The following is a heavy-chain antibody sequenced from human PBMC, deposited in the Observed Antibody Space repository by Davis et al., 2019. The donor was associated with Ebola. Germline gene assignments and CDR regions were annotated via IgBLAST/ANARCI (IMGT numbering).Heavy chain of an antibody. Sequence: AASVKVSCKASGGTFSSYAISWVRQVPGQGLEWMGGIMPFSGTANYAQKFQGRVTITADKSTSTAYMELSSLRSEDTAVYYCARDRRDYDFWSVAPTVGFDPWGQGTLVTVSS. J-gene: IGHJ5*02. D-gene: IGHD3-3*01. CDR1: GGTFSSYA. V-gene: IGHV1-69*06. CDR2: IMPFSGTA. CDR3: ARDRRDYDFWSVAPTVGFDP.